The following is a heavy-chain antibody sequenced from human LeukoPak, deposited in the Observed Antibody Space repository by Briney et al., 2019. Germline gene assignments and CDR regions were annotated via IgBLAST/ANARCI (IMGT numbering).Heavy chain of an antibody. CDR2: INSDGSST. V-gene: IGHV3-74*01. Sequence: GSLRLSCAASGFTFSSYWMHWVRQAPGKGLVWVSRINSDGSSTSYADSVKGRFTISRDNAKNTLYLQMNSLRAEDTAVYYCANLYVAVAGTDYWGQGTLVTVSS. CDR3: ANLYVAVAGTDY. CDR1: GFTFSSYW. J-gene: IGHJ4*02. D-gene: IGHD6-19*01.